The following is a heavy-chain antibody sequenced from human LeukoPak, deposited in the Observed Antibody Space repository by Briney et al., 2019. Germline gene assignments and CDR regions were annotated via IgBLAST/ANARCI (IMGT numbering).Heavy chain of an antibody. V-gene: IGHV4-30-4*01. CDR3: AGDYSSSWNDAFDI. D-gene: IGHD6-13*01. CDR1: GGSISSGDYY. CDR2: IYYSGST. J-gene: IGHJ3*02. Sequence: SETLSLTCTVSGGSISSGDYYWSWIRQPPGKGLEWIGYIYYSGSTYYNPSLKSRVTISVDTSKNQFSLKLSSVTAADTAVYYCAGDYSSSWNDAFDIWGQGTMVTVSS.